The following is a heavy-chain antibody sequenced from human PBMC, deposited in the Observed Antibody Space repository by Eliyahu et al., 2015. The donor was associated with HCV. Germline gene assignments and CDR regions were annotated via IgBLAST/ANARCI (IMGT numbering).Heavy chain of an antibody. CDR2: INHSGST. D-gene: IGHD6-19*01. J-gene: IGHJ4*02. Sequence: QVQLQQWGAGLLKPSETLSLTCAVYGGSFSGYYWSWIRQPPGKGLEWIGEINHSGSTNYNPSLKSRVTISVDTSKNQFSLKLSSVTAADTAVYYCARGGGKYSSGWYGYWGQGTLVTVSS. CDR1: GGSFSGYY. CDR3: ARGGGKYSSGWYGY. V-gene: IGHV4-34*01.